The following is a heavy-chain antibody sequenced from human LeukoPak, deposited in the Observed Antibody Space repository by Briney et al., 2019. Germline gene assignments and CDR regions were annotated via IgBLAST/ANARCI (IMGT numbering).Heavy chain of an antibody. D-gene: IGHD4-17*01. CDR3: ARVPHYGDYVHYYFDY. Sequence: AVRSLRLSCAPSGFTFSSYSMNCVRQAPGKGLEWVSSISRSSIYIYYADSVMGRFTISRENAKNSLYLQMNSLRAEDTAVYYCARVPHYGDYVHYYFDYWGQGTLVTVSS. CDR2: ISRSSIYI. CDR1: GFTFSSYS. J-gene: IGHJ4*02. V-gene: IGHV3-21*01.